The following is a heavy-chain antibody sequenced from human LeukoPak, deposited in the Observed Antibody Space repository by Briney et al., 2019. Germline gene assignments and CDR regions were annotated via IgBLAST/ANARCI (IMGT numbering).Heavy chain of an antibody. CDR3: ARDAQWLVPEGYYYHIDL. V-gene: IGHV3-21*01. Sequence: GGSLRLSCAGSGFTFSRYNMNWFRQAPGKGLERVSSISSRSSYIFYADSVKGRFTISRDNAKNSLYLQMNSLGAEDTAVYYCARDAQWLVPEGYYYHIDLWPRGPAVTVS. CDR1: GFTFSRYN. D-gene: IGHD6-19*01. CDR2: ISSRSSYI. J-gene: IGHJ6*03.